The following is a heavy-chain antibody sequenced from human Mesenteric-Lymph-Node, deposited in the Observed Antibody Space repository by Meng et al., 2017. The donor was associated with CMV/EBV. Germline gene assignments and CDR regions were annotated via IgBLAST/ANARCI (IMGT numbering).Heavy chain of an antibody. J-gene: IGHJ4*02. Sequence: MKGGREAKGKGRGGKKSINGKGRDKKKEENVKGRLNISRDNDKNTLYMQMNSLRAEDTAVYYCARDNVEDASVNGDHWGQGTLVTVSS. CDR3: ARDNVEDASVNGDH. V-gene: IGHV3-74*01. D-gene: IGHD2-8*01. CDR2: INGKGRDK.